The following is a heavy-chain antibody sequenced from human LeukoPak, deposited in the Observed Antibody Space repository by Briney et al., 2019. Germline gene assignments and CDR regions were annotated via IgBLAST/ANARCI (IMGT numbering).Heavy chain of an antibody. D-gene: IGHD4-23*01. CDR3: RGDYYAGGRRNWFDP. CDR2: IHTSGTT. CDR1: GGSMSSYY. V-gene: IGHV4-4*07. Sequence: SETLSLTCTVSGGSMSSYYWSFIRQSAGTGLEWLGRIHTSGTTWYNPSLKSRVTLSVDASKNQFSLGLTSVTAADTAVYCARGDYYAGGRRNWFDPWGHGTLVTVSS. J-gene: IGHJ5*02.